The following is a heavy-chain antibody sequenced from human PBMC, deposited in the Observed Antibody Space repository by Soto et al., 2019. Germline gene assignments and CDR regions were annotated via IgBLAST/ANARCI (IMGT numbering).Heavy chain of an antibody. V-gene: IGHV1-69*13. CDR1: GGTFSSYA. D-gene: IGHD2-2*01. Sequence: EASVKVSCKASGGTFSSYAISWVRQAPGQGLEWMGGIIPIFGTANYAQKFQGRVTITADESTSTAYMELSSLRSEDTAVYYCARDCSSTSCYTNYYYYGMDVCGQGPTVTVYS. J-gene: IGHJ6*02. CDR2: IIPIFGTA. CDR3: ARDCSSTSCYTNYYYYGMDV.